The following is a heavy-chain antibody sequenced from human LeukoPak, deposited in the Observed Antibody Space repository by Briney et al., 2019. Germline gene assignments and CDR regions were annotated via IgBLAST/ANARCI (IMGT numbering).Heavy chain of an antibody. Sequence: SETLSLTCTVSGGSIYSSNSYWAWIRQPPGKGLEWIGSIFYGGSTFYNPSLKRRVTISVDTSKNQFSLKLSSVTAADTAVYYCARVAVTTPLVDYWGQGTLVTVSS. D-gene: IGHD4-11*01. CDR2: IFYGGST. CDR3: ARVAVTTPLVDY. CDR1: GGSIYSSNSY. V-gene: IGHV4-39*07. J-gene: IGHJ4*02.